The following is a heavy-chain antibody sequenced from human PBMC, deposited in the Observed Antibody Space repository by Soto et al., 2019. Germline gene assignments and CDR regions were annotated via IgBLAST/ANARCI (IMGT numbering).Heavy chain of an antibody. CDR2: IWYDGSNK. Sequence: PGGSLRLSCAASGFVFTNYGMHWLSQAPCKGLEWVAVIWYDGSNKYYADSVKGRFTISRDNSKNTLYLQMNSLRAEDTAVYYCASSGRGDFTAMVNYYHYGMDVCGQGSTVTVSS. J-gene: IGHJ6*02. D-gene: IGHD5-18*01. V-gene: IGHV3-33*01. CDR1: GFVFTNYG. CDR3: ASSGRGDFTAMVNYYHYGMDV.